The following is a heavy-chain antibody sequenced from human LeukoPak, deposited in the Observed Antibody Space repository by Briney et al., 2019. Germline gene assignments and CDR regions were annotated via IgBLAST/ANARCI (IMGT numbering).Heavy chain of an antibody. CDR2: IYYSGST. CDR3: ARDRTYGMDV. V-gene: IGHV4-59*12. CDR1: GGSISSYY. J-gene: IGHJ6*02. Sequence: SETLSLTCTVSGGSISSYYWSWIRQPPGKGLEWIGYIYYSGSTNYNPSLKSRVTISVDTSKNQFSLKLSSVTAADTAVYYCARDRTYGMDVWGQGTTVTVSS.